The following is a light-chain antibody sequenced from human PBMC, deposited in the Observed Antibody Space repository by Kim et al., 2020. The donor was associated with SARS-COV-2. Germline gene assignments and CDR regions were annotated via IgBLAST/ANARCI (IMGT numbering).Light chain of an antibody. Sequence: EIVLTQSPGTLSLSPGERATLSCRASQSVSYSHLAWYQQKPGQAPRLLIHGASNRATGIPDRFSGSGSGTDFTLTISRLEPEDFAVYHCQQYGSSSITFGQGTRLEIK. CDR3: QQYGSSSIT. CDR2: GAS. J-gene: IGKJ5*01. V-gene: IGKV3-20*01. CDR1: QSVSYSH.